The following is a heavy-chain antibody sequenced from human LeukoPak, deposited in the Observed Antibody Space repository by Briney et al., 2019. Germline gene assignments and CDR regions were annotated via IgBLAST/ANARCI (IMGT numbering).Heavy chain of an antibody. J-gene: IGHJ5*02. CDR2: INHSGST. D-gene: IGHD3-10*01. CDR1: GGSFSGYY. Sequence: PSETLSLTCAVYGGSFSGYYWSWLRQPPGKGREGIGEINHSGSTNYNPSLKSRGTISVDTSKNQFSLKLSSVTAAATAVYYCARGRYYGSGSPLNWFDPWGQGTLVTVSS. V-gene: IGHV4-34*01. CDR3: ARGRYYGSGSPLNWFDP.